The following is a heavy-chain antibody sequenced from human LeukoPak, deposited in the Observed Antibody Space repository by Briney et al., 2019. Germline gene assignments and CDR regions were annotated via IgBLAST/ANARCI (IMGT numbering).Heavy chain of an antibody. CDR2: ISGSGSRT. CDR1: GFSYSSYA. J-gene: IGHJ4*02. V-gene: IGHV3-23*01. CDR3: AKGRTGYLRYFDY. D-gene: IGHD6-13*01. Sequence: GGSLRLSCAASGFSYSSYAMSWVRQAPGKGLEWVSGISGSGSRTYYADSVKGRFTISRDNSKNTLYLQMNSLRAEDTAIYYCAKGRTGYLRYFDYWGQGSLVTVSS.